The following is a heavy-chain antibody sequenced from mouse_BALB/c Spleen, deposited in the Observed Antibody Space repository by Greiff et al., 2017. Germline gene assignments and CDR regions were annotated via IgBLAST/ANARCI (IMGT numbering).Heavy chain of an antibody. Sequence: DVKLQESGGGLVKPGGSLKLSCAASGFTFSSYAMSWVRQTPEKRLEWVASISGGGSTYYPDSVKGRFTISRDNARNILYLQMSSLRSEDTAMYYCAREGGYDGRTRFAYWGQGTLVTVSA. D-gene: IGHD2-2*01. CDR3: AREGGYDGRTRFAY. V-gene: IGHV5-6-5*01. CDR1: GFTFSSYA. J-gene: IGHJ3*01. CDR2: ISGGGST.